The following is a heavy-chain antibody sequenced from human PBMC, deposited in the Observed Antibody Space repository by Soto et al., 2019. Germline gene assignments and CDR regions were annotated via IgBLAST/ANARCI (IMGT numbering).Heavy chain of an antibody. CDR3: ARDLEEYDSSGSYPDY. J-gene: IGHJ4*02. CDR1: VCTFISYA. D-gene: IGHD3-22*01. V-gene: IGHV3-30-3*01. Sequence: PGGSLRRSCAASVCTFISYAMHWVRQSPGKGLEWVAVISYDGSNKYYADSVKGRFTISRDNSKNKLYLQMNSLRAEDTAVYYCARDLEEYDSSGSYPDYWGQGTLVNVSS. CDR2: ISYDGSNK.